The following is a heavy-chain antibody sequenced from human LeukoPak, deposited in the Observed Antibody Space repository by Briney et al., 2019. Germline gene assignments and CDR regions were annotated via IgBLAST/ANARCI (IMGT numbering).Heavy chain of an antibody. Sequence: GGSLRLSCAASGFTFSDHYMDWVRQAPGKGLEWVGRIRNKANRYTTEYAASVKGRFTFSRDDSKNSLYLQMNSLKTEDTAVYYCARRYSSAWSFDYWGQGTLVTVSS. CDR2: IRNKANRYTT. J-gene: IGHJ4*02. V-gene: IGHV3-72*01. CDR3: ARRYSSAWSFDY. CDR1: GFTFSDHY. D-gene: IGHD6-19*01.